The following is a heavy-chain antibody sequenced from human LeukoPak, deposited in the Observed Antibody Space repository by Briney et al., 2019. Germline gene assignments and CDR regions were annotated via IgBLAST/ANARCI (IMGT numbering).Heavy chain of an antibody. CDR2: ISGSGTTI. CDR1: GFTFSTYE. J-gene: IGHJ4*02. V-gene: IGHV3-48*03. D-gene: IGHD3-16*01. Sequence: GGSLKLSCAASGFTFSTYEMNWVRQVPGKGLEWVSYISGSGTTIYYADSVKGRFAISRDNTKNSMYLQMNSLRAEDTAVYYCVSAYGGLLDYWGQGTLVTVSS. CDR3: VSAYGGLLDY.